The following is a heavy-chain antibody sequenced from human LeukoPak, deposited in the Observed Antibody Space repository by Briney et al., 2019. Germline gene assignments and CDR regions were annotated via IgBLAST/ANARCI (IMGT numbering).Heavy chain of an antibody. CDR2: IYYSGTT. Sequence: SETLSLTCTVSGGSISSYYWSWIRQPPGKGLEWIGYIYYSGTTNYNPSLKSRLTISVDTPMNQFSLQLNTVTAADTAVYFCARQNPSAAGQGLDYWGQGTLVTVSS. D-gene: IGHD6-13*01. CDR3: ARQNPSAAGQGLDY. CDR1: GGSISSYY. V-gene: IGHV4-59*08. J-gene: IGHJ4*02.